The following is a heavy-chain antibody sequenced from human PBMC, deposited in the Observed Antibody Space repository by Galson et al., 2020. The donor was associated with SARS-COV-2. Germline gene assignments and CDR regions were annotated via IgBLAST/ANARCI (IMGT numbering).Heavy chain of an antibody. J-gene: IGHJ4*02. Sequence: SETLSLTCTVSGGSISSSSYYWGWIRQPPGKGLEWIGSIYYSGSTYYNPSLKSRVTISVDTSKNQFSLKLSSVTAADTAVYYCASEVPGRGYYFDYWGQGTLVTVSS. V-gene: IGHV4-39*01. CDR1: GGSISSSSYY. CDR3: ASEVPGRGYYFDY. D-gene: IGHD2-2*01. CDR2: IYYSGST.